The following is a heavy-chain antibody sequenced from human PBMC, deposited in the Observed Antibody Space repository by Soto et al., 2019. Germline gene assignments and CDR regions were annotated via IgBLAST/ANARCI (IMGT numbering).Heavy chain of an antibody. D-gene: IGHD5-12*01. CDR3: AHSSRGDAHDFDQ. J-gene: IGHJ5*02. CDR1: GFSLSTRGVG. CDR2: IFWDDDK. V-gene: IGHV2-5*02. Sequence: QITLKESGPTLVKPTQTLTLTCSFSGFSLSTRGVGVGWIRQPPGKALEWLALIFWDDDKWYSPSLRSRLTSAXDXFKNQVVLTRTNMDPEDTATYYGAHSSRGDAHDFDQWGQGTLVTVSS.